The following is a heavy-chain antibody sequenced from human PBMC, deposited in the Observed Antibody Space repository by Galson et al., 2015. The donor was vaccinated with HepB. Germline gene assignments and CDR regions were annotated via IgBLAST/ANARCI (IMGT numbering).Heavy chain of an antibody. Sequence: SLRLSCAASGFTFSNYSMNWVRQAPGKGLEWVSSISSSSTYIYYADSVKGRFTISRDNAKNSLYLQMNSLRADDTAVYYCARGFYGDNSWFDPWGQGTLVTVSS. CDR1: GFTFSNYS. V-gene: IGHV3-21*01. CDR3: ARGFYGDNSWFDP. J-gene: IGHJ5*02. D-gene: IGHD4-17*01. CDR2: ISSSSTYI.